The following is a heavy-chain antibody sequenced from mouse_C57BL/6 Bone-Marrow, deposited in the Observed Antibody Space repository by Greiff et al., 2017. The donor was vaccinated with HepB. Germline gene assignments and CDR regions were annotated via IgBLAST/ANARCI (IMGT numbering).Heavy chain of an antibody. CDR2: IYPGDGDT. D-gene: IGHD2-2*01. Sequence: VQLQQSGAELVKPGASVKISCKASGYAFSSYWVNWVKQRPGKGLEWIGQIYPGDGDTNYNGKFKGKATLTADKSSSTAYMQLSSLTSEDSAVYFCARWGLWLYYFDYWGQGTTLTVSS. CDR1: GYAFSSYW. CDR3: ARWGLWLYYFDY. J-gene: IGHJ2*01. V-gene: IGHV1-80*01.